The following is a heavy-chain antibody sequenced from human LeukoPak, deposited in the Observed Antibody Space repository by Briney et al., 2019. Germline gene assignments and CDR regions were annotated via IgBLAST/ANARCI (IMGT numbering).Heavy chain of an antibody. CDR3: ARVLPVFGVGSDY. Sequence: ASVKVSCKASGYTFTSYDINWVRQATGQGLEWMGWMNPNSGNTGYAQKFQGRVTMTRNTSISTAYMELRSLRSEDTAVYYCARVLPVFGVGSDYWGQGTLVTVSS. V-gene: IGHV1-8*01. J-gene: IGHJ4*02. D-gene: IGHD3-3*01. CDR1: GYTFTSYD. CDR2: MNPNSGNT.